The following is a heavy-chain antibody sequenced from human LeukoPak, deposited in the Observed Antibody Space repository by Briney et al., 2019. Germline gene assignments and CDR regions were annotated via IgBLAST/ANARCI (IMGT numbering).Heavy chain of an antibody. CDR2: IYSGGST. CDR3: ARDTTVATRGSYYYYMDV. V-gene: IGHV3-53*01. D-gene: IGHD3-16*01. CDR1: GFTVSSNY. J-gene: IGHJ6*03. Sequence: GGSLRLSCAASGFTVSSNYMSWVRQAPGKGLEWVSVIYSGGSTYYADSVKGRFTISRDNSKNTLYPQMNSLRAEDTAVYYCARDTTVATRGSYYYYMDVWGKGTTVTVSS.